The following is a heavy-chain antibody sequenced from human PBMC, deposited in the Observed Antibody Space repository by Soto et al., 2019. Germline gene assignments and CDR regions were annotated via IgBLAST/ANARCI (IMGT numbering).Heavy chain of an antibody. V-gene: IGHV4-31*03. CDR1: GYSISSGGYF. CDR3: AGQPTAGSYYDLGSYYYYAMDV. J-gene: IGHJ6*02. Sequence: SETLSLTCSFCGYSISSGGYFSTWVCQCPGKSLEWIGYIYYSGNTYYNPSLKSRVTISVDTSKNQFSLKLSSVTAADTAVYYCAGQPTAGSYYDLGSYYYYAMDVWGQGTTVT. D-gene: IGHD3-10*01. CDR2: IYYSGNT.